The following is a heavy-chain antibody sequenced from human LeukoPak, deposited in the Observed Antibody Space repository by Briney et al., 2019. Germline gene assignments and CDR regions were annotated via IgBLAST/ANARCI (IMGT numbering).Heavy chain of an antibody. D-gene: IGHD6-13*01. CDR2: IVVGSGST. Sequence: ASVKVSCKASGFTFTSSAVQWVRQARGQRLEWIGWIVVGSGSTNYAQKFQERVTITRDMSTSTAYMELSSLRSEDTAVYYCAGVIAAAAYYYYYGMDVWGQGTTVTVSS. V-gene: IGHV1-58*01. CDR3: AGVIAAAAYYYYYGMDV. J-gene: IGHJ6*02. CDR1: GFTFTSSA.